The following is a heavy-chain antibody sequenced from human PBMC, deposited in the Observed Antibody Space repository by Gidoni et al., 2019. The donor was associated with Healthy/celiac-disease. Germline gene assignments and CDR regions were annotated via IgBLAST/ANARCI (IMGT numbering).Heavy chain of an antibody. CDR3: AKRNSFWSGSQAGYNWFDP. CDR1: GFTFSSHA. J-gene: IGHJ5*02. V-gene: IGHV3-23*01. D-gene: IGHD3-3*01. CDR2: ISGSGGST. Sequence: EVQLLESGGGLVQPGGSLRLSCAASGFTFSSHAMSWVRPAPGKGLEWVSAISGSGGSTYYADSVKGRFTISRDNSKNTLYLQMNSLRAEDTAVYYCAKRNSFWSGSQAGYNWFDPWGQGTLVTVSS.